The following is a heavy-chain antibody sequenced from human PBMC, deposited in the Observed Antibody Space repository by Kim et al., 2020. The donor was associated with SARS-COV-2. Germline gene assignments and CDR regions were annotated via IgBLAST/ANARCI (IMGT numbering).Heavy chain of an antibody. CDR1: RGSISSGIYW. CDR3: ASLYYYGSGSPQRGYFDY. D-gene: IGHD3-10*01. CDR2: IYYSGST. J-gene: IGHJ4*02. V-gene: IGHV4-39*02. Sequence: SETLSHTCSVSRGSISSGIYWWGWIRQPPGKGLEWIGVIYYSGSTYYNSSLKSRLTISVDTSKNHFSLKLSSVTAADTAVYYCASLYYYGSGSPQRGYFDYWGQGTLVTVSS.